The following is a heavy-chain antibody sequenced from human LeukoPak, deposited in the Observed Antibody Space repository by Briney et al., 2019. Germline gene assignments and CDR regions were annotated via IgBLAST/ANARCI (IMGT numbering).Heavy chain of an antibody. J-gene: IGHJ4*02. CDR1: GFTFSSYA. CDR3: ARTPPHDDGGYSNPY. Sequence: GGSLRLSCAASGFTFSSYAMSWVRQAPGKGLECVSAISGSGGSTYYADSVKGRFTISRDNSKNTLYLQMNSLRAEDTAVYYCARTPPHDDGGYSNPYWGQGTLVTVSS. V-gene: IGHV3-23*01. D-gene: IGHD3-22*01. CDR2: ISGSGGST.